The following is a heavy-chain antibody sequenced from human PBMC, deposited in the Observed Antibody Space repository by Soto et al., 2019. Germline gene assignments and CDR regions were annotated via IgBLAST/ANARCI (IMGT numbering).Heavy chain of an antibody. V-gene: IGHV3-33*01. CDR3: ARDFSISTGCLRPACYYHYGMAV. CDR1: GFTFSSYG. D-gene: IGHD2-2*01. Sequence: QVQLVESGGGVVQPGRSLRLSCAASGFTFSSYGMHWVRQAPGKGLEWVAVIWYDGSNKYYADSVKGRFTISRDNSKNTRYLQMNSLRADDTAVFYCARDFSISTGCLRPACYYHYGMAVWGQGTTVPVSS. CDR2: IWYDGSNK. J-gene: IGHJ6*02.